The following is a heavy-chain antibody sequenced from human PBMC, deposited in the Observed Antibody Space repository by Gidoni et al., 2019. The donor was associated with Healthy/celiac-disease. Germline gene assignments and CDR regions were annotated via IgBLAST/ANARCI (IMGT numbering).Heavy chain of an antibody. J-gene: IGHJ4*02. V-gene: IGHV3-23*01. CDR3: AKGIQLWLQSFDY. Sequence: EVQLLESGGGLVQPGGSLRLSCSASGFTFSSYAMSWVRQAPGKGLEWVSAISGSGGSTYYADSVKGRFTISRDNSKNTLYLQMNSLRAEDTAVYYCAKGIQLWLQSFDYWGQGTLVTVSS. CDR1: GFTFSSYA. CDR2: ISGSGGST. D-gene: IGHD5-18*01.